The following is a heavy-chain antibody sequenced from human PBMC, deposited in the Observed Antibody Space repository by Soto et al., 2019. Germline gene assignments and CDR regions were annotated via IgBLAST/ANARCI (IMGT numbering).Heavy chain of an antibody. V-gene: IGHV4-38-2*02. D-gene: IGHD3-16*01. CDR2: IYHSGST. CDR3: ARDRGDYGMDV. J-gene: IGHJ6*02. Sequence: SLTCAVSGYSISSGYYWGWIRQPPGKGLEWIGSIYHSGSTYYNPSLKSRVTISVDTSKNQFSLKLSSVTAADTAVYYCARDRGDYGMDVWGQGTTVTVSS. CDR1: GYSISSGYY.